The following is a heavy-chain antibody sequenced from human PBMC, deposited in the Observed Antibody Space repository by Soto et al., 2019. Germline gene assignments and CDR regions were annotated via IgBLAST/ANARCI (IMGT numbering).Heavy chain of an antibody. CDR1: GGSISSYY. Sequence: PSETLSLTCTVSGGSISSYYWSWIRQPPGKGLEWIGYIYYSGSTNYNPSLKSRVTISVDTSKNQFSLKLSSVTAADTAVYYCATSRYYYDSSGPRLYYFDYWGQGTLVTVCS. CDR2: IYYSGST. J-gene: IGHJ4*02. V-gene: IGHV4-59*01. CDR3: ATSRYYYDSSGPRLYYFDY. D-gene: IGHD3-22*01.